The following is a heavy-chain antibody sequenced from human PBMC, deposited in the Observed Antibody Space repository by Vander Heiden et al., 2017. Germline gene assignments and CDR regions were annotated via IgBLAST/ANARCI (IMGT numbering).Heavy chain of an antibody. J-gene: IGHJ5*01. Sequence: QVHLVESGGGVVQPGRSLRLSCEASGFTFNTNGMHWVRQAPGKGLEWVAVVSFDGSEKFYADSVRGRFTISRDNSKNTLFLQMDSLRPEDTGTYYCAKDREFTPGNFDSWGQGTLVTVSS. CDR3: AKDREFTPGNFDS. D-gene: IGHD1-1*01. V-gene: IGHV3-30*18. CDR2: VSFDGSEK. CDR1: GFTFNTNG.